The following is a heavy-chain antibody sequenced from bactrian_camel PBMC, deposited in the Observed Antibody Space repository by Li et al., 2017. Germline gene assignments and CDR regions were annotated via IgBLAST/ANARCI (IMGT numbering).Heavy chain of an antibody. V-gene: IGHV3S26*01. Sequence: HVQLVESGGGSVQAGGSLRLSCAASGFSRSDYLMGWFRQAPGKEREGVAIIDIDASTTYADSVKGRFTISKDNAKNTLFLQMNSLKIEDTAMYYCAASGYGARRFCAPAAADFGYWGQGTQVTVS. CDR3: AASGYGARRFCAPAAADFGY. CDR1: GFSRSDYL. J-gene: IGHJ6*01. D-gene: IGHD6*01. CDR2: IIDIDAST.